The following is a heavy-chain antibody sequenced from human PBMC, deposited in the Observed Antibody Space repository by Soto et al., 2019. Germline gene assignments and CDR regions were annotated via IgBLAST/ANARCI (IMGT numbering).Heavy chain of an antibody. CDR2: IYYSGST. CDR1: GVSISSGGYY. V-gene: IGHV4-31*03. J-gene: IGHJ4*02. D-gene: IGHD3-22*01. Sequence: QVQLQESGPGLVKPSQTLSLTCTVSGVSISSGGYYWTWIRQHPQKGLEGIGHIYYSGSTYYNPSLKSRVTVSVDTSKNQFSLKLSSVTAADTAVYYYAREYYYDSSGFDYWGQGTLVTVSS. CDR3: AREYYYDSSGFDY.